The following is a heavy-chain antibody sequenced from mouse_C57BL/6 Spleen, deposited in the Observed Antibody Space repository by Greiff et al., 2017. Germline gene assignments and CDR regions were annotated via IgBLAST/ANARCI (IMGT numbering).Heavy chain of an antibody. J-gene: IGHJ2*01. V-gene: IGHV5-16*01. CDR3: AREYYGTSYYFDY. CDR2: INYDGSST. CDR1: GFTFSDYY. Sequence: EVNVVESEGGLVQPGSSMKLSCTASGFTFSDYYMAWVRQVPEKGLEWVANINYDGSSTYYLDSLKSRFIISRDNAKNILYLQMSSLKSEDTATYYCAREYYGTSYYFDYWGQGTTLTVSS. D-gene: IGHD1-1*01.